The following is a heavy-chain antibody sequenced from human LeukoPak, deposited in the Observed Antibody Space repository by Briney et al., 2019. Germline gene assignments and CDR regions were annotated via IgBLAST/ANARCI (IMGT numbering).Heavy chain of an antibody. D-gene: IGHD1-26*01. Sequence: PSEXXXLXXXVSXGSISXSYWSXXXXXPXXXXXXXXXXSYSGSTNYNPSLKSRVTISVDTSKNQFSLKLSSVTAADTAVYYCARLRPTMGATLGNWFDPWGQGTLVTVSS. CDR1: XGSISXSY. CDR2: XSYSGST. J-gene: IGHJ5*02. V-gene: IGHV4-59*08. CDR3: ARLRPTMGATLGNWFDP.